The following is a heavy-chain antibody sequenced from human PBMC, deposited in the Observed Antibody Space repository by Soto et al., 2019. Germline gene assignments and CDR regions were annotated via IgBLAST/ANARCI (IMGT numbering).Heavy chain of an antibody. V-gene: IGHV3-33*01. Sequence: PGGSLRLSCAASGFTFSSYGMRWVRQAPGKGLEWVAVIWYDGSNKYYADSVKGRFTISRDNSKNTLYLKMNSLRAEDTAVYYCARDLSGWLQLGYWGQGTLVTVSS. J-gene: IGHJ4*02. CDR1: GFTFSSYG. CDR2: IWYDGSNK. D-gene: IGHD5-12*01. CDR3: ARDLSGWLQLGY.